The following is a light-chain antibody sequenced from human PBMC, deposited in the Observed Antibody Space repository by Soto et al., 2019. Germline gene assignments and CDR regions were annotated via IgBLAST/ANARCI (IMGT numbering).Light chain of an antibody. CDR3: QVRDVRPS. Sequence: IVLTQSPVTLALSPGERAVLSCRASQSVSTSLAWYQHKPGQAPRLFIYDASKRAPGIPARFSGSGSGTDFTLTISSLEPEDIAVYYCQVRDVRPSVGQGTKVDIK. CDR1: QSVSTS. CDR2: DAS. V-gene: IGKV3-11*01. J-gene: IGKJ1*01.